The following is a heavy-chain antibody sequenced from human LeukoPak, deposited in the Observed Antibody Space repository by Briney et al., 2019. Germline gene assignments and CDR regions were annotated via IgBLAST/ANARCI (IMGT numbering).Heavy chain of an antibody. D-gene: IGHD4-11*01. V-gene: IGHV4-34*01. J-gene: IGHJ6*02. CDR2: INHSGST. Sequence: SETLSLTCAVYGGSFSGYYWSWIRQPPGKGLEWIGEINHSGSTNYNPSLKSRVTISVDTSKNQFSLKLSSETAADTAVYYCARGRYRGTTVSYYGMDVWGQGTTVTVSS. CDR1: GGSFSGYY. CDR3: ARGRYRGTTVSYYGMDV.